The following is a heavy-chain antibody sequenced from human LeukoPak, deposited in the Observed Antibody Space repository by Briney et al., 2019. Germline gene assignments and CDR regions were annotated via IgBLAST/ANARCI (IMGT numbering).Heavy chain of an antibody. D-gene: IGHD2-2*01. Sequence: SETLSLTCTVSGGSISSSSYYWGWIRQPPGKGLEWIGIIYYSGTTYYNPSLKSRVTISVDTSKNQFSLKLSSVTAADTAVYYCARPASHAFDIWGQGTMVTVSS. V-gene: IGHV4-39*01. J-gene: IGHJ3*02. CDR1: GGSISSSSYY. CDR2: IYYSGTT. CDR3: ARPASHAFDI.